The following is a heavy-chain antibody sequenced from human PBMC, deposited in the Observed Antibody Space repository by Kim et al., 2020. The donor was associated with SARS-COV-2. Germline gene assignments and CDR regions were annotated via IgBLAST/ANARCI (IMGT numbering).Heavy chain of an antibody. Sequence: ASVKVSCKASGYTFTSSAMNWVRQAPGQGLEWMGWINTNTVNPTYAQGFTGRFVFSFDTSFSTAYLPISSLKAEDTAVSFCARVGYSSWYDAFVIWGQGT. V-gene: IGHV7-4-1*02. D-gene: IGHD6-13*01. CDR3: ARVGYSSWYDAFVI. CDR2: INTNTVNP. J-gene: IGHJ3*02. CDR1: GYTFTSSA.